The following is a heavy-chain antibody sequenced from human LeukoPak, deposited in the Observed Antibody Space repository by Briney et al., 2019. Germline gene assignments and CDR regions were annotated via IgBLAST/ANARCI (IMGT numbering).Heavy chain of an antibody. CDR3: ARHGRRWGWFDP. Sequence: SETLSLTCTVSGGSISSYYWSWIRQPPGKGLKWIGYIYYSGSTNYNPSLKSRVTISVDTSKNQFSLKLSSVTAADTAVYYCARHGRRWGWFDPWAREPWSPSPQ. J-gene: IGHJ5*02. V-gene: IGHV4-59*08. D-gene: IGHD1-26*01. CDR1: GGSISSYY. CDR2: IYYSGST.